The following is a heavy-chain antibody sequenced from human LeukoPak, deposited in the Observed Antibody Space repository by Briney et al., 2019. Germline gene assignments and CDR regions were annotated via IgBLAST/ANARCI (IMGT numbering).Heavy chain of an antibody. D-gene: IGHD3-16*02. V-gene: IGHV3-23*01. CDR3: AKQALSDYVWGSYRYFDY. J-gene: IGHJ4*02. CDR1: GFTFSSYA. CDR2: ISGSGGST. Sequence: PGGSLRLSCAASGFTFSSYAMSWVRQAPGKGLEWVSAISGSGGSTYYADSVKGRFTTSRDNSKNTLYLQMNSLRAEDTAVYYCAKQALSDYVWGSYRYFDYWGQGTLVTVSS.